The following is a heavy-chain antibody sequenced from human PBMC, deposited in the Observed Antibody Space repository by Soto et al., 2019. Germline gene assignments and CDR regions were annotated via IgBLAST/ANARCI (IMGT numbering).Heavy chain of an antibody. Sequence: QVQLVQSGTEVKKPGASVKVSCNASGYSFTTYNLHWVRQAPGQGLEWMGIINPSVGSTTYAQNFQDRVTMTRDTSTTTVYMELSSLRSEDTAVYYCARARDMDVWGQGTTVTVSS. J-gene: IGHJ6*02. CDR3: ARARDMDV. CDR1: GYSFTTYN. V-gene: IGHV1-46*01. CDR2: INPSVGST.